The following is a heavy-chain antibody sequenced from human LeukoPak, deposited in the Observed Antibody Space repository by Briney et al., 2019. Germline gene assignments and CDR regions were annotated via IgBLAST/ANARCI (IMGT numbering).Heavy chain of an antibody. D-gene: IGHD2-2*01. J-gene: IGHJ5*02. CDR1: GYTFTSYA. Sequence: ASVTVSCTASGYTFTSYAMHWVRQAPGQRLEWMGWINAGNGNTKYSQKFQGRVTITRDTSASTAYMELSSLRSEDTAVYYCAREASIGYCSSTSCYRYNWFDPWGQGTLVTVSS. CDR2: INAGNGNT. V-gene: IGHV1-3*01. CDR3: AREASIGYCSSTSCYRYNWFDP.